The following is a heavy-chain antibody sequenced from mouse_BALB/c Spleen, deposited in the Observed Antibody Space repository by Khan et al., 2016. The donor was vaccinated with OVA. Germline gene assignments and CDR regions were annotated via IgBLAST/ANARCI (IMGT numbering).Heavy chain of an antibody. CDR3: ARSPSTMITTGFAY. CDR2: ISSGSSNI. J-gene: IGHJ3*01. Sequence: EVELVESGGGLVQPGGSRKLSCAASGFTFSSFGMHWVRQVPEKGLEWVAYISSGSSNIYYADTVKGRFTISRDNPKNTLFLQMTSLRSEDTAIYYCARSPSTMITTGFAYWGQGTLVTVSA. D-gene: IGHD2-4*01. CDR1: GFTFSSFG. V-gene: IGHV5-17*02.